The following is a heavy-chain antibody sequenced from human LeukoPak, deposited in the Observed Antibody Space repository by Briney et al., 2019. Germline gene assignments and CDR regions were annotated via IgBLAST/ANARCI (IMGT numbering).Heavy chain of an antibody. CDR2: INSDGSST. D-gene: IGHD3-22*01. CDR1: EFTFSNYW. Sequence: GGSLRLSCAASEFTFSNYWMHWVRQAPGKGLVWVSRINSDGSSTSYADSVKGRFTISRDNAKNTLYLQMNSLRVEDTAVYYCARDLRLTMIVVATDAFDIWGQGTMVAVSS. J-gene: IGHJ3*02. V-gene: IGHV3-74*01. CDR3: ARDLRLTMIVVATDAFDI.